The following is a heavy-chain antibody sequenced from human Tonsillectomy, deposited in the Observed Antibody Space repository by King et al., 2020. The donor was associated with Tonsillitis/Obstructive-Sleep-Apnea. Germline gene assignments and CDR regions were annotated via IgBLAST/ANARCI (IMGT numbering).Heavy chain of an antibody. J-gene: IGHJ4*02. Sequence: VQLVQSGGGVVQPGRSLRLSCAASGFTFSNYGMHWVRQAPGQGLEWVAIVWYDGKNKYYADSVKGRFIISRDNSKNKVYLQMSSLRAEDTAVYYCARGSLEVAAAEMYFFDYWGQGALVTVSS. D-gene: IGHD2-2*01. V-gene: IGHV3-33*01. CDR3: ARGSLEVAAAEMYFFDY. CDR1: GFTFSNYG. CDR2: VWYDGKNK.